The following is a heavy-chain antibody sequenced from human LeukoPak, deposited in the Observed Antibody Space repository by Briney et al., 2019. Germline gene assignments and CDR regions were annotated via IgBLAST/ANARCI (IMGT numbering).Heavy chain of an antibody. CDR1: GGSFSGYY. Sequence: MTSETLSLTCAVYGGSFSGYYWSWIRQPPGKGLEWIGEINHSGSTNYNPSLKSRVTISVDPSKNQFSLKLSSVTAADTAVYYCARGTRFYYYGMDVWGQGTTVTVSS. D-gene: IGHD3-3*01. J-gene: IGHJ6*02. V-gene: IGHV4-34*01. CDR3: ARGTRFYYYGMDV. CDR2: INHSGST.